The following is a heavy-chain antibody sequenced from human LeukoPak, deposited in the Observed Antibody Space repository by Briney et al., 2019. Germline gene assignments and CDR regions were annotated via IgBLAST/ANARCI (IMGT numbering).Heavy chain of an antibody. Sequence: GGSLRLSCEGSHYTFSYYFMYWVRQAPGKELEWVAAISDDGTSEHYADSVKGRFTISRDNSKNSLYLQMNRLRTGDTAMYYCARVRAYPYNSSPRHWFNPWGQGTLVTVSS. CDR2: ISDDGTSE. D-gene: IGHD1-14*01. CDR1: HYTFSYYF. CDR3: ARVRAYPYNSSPRHWFNP. J-gene: IGHJ5*02. V-gene: IGHV3-30*04.